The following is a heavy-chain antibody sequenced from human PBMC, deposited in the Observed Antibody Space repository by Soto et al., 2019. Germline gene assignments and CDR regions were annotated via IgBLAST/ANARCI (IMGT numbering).Heavy chain of an antibody. CDR3: ARDQGVSYFDS. D-gene: IGHD2-8*01. J-gene: IGHJ4*02. CDR2: IHFSGST. CDR1: GGSINSGAYY. Sequence: QVQLQESGPGLVKPSQTLSLTCTVSGGSINSGAYYWNWFRQHPGKGLEWIGYIHFSGSTYYNPSLKSRVAISTDTSNNQFSLRLSSVTAADTAVYYCARDQGVSYFDSWGQGALVTVSS. V-gene: IGHV4-31*03.